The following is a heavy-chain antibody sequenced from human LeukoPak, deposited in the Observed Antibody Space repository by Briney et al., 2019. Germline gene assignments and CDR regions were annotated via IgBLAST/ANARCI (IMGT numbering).Heavy chain of an antibody. CDR1: GYTFTSYD. CDR2: MNPNSGNT. CDR3: ARRTTVLIDY. V-gene: IGHV1-8*01. D-gene: IGHD4-4*01. J-gene: IGHJ4*02. Sequence: GASVNVSCKASGYTFTSYDINWVRQAPGQGLEWMGWMNPNSGNTGYAQKFQGRVTMTRNTSISTAYMELSSLRSEDTAVYYCARRTTVLIDYWGQGTLVTVSS.